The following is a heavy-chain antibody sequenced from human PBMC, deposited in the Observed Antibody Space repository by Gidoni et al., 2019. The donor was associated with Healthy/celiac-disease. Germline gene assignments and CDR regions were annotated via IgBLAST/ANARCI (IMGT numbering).Heavy chain of an antibody. CDR1: GGSISSYY. V-gene: IGHV4-59*01. J-gene: IGHJ6*02. CDR2: IYYSGST. Sequence: QVQLQESGPGLVKPSETLSLTCTVSGGSISSYYWSWIRQPPGKGLEWIGYIYYSGSTNYNPSLKSRVTISVDTSKNQFSLKLSSVTAADTAVYYCARDNYYYYGMDVWGQGTTVTVSS. CDR3: ARDNYYYYGMDV.